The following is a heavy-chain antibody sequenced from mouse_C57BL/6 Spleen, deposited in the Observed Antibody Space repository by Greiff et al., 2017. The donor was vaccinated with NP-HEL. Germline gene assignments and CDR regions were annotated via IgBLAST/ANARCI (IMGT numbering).Heavy chain of an antibody. V-gene: IGHV1-50*01. CDR1: GYTFTSYW. CDR3: ARPGLGANYFDC. CDR2: IDPSDSYT. J-gene: IGHJ2*01. Sequence: QVQLQQPGAELVKPGASVKLSCKASGYTFTSYWMQWVKQRPGQGLEWIGEIDPSDSYTNYNQKFKGKATLTVDTSSSTAYMQLSSLTSEDSAVYYCARPGLGANYFDCWGQGTTLTVSS. D-gene: IGHD4-1*01.